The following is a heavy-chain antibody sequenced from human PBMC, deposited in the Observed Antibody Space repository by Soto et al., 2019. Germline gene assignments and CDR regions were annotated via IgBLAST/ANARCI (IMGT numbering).Heavy chain of an antibody. J-gene: IGHJ6*02. CDR2: ISESGTT. CDR3: ARHGVDTTVDSYYYFAMDV. Sequence: SETLSLTCTVSGGSVGSRSHYWGWIRRPPGKGLEWIGTISESGTTYYNPSLKSRVTISADTSKNHFSLMLTSVTAADTAVYYCARHGVDTTVDSYYYFAMDVWGQGTTVTVSS. D-gene: IGHD5-18*01. CDR1: GGSVGSRSHY. V-gene: IGHV4-39*01.